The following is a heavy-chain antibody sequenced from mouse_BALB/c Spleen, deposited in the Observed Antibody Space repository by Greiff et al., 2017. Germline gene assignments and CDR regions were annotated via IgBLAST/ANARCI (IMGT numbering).Heavy chain of an antibody. V-gene: IGHV5-9-3*01. D-gene: IGHD2-2*01. J-gene: IGHJ3*01. CDR3: GRGEGYDWFAY. CDR1: GFTFSSYA. CDR2: LSSGGSYT. Sequence: EVQLVESGGGLVKPGGSLKLSCAASGFTFSSYAMSWVRQTPEKRLEWVATLSSGGSYTYYPDSVKGRFTISRDNAKNTLYLQMSSLRSEDTAMYYGGRGEGYDWFAYWGQGTLVTVSA.